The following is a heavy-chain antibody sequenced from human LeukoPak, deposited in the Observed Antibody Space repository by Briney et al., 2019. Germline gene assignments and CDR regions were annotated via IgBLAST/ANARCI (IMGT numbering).Heavy chain of an antibody. CDR2: MNPKSGNT. CDR1: GYTFTSYD. J-gene: IGHJ6*03. CDR3: TRGWSGDYNYYYMDV. V-gene: IGHV1-8*01. D-gene: IGHD3-3*01. Sequence: ASVKVSCKASGYTFTSYDINWVRQATGQGLEWMGWMNPKSGNTGFAQKFQGRVTMTRDTAISTAYMELSSLRSEDAAMYYCTRGWSGDYNYYYMDVWGKGTTVTVSS.